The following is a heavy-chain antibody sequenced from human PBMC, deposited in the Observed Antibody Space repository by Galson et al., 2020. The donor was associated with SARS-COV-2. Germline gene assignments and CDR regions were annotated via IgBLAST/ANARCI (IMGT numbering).Heavy chain of an antibody. D-gene: IGHD2-8*01. CDR3: ARDVSHDDKAWWFDP. V-gene: IGHV1-46*01. CDR1: GFRFASHY. Sequence: GESLKISCKTSGFRFASHYMHWVRQAPGQGLEWMGIISPRGDWTTYAQKFQGRVTMTRDTSTSTDYMEVNSLRSEDTAVYYCARDVSHDDKAWWFDPWGQGTLVTVSP. CDR2: ISPRGDWT. J-gene: IGHJ5*02.